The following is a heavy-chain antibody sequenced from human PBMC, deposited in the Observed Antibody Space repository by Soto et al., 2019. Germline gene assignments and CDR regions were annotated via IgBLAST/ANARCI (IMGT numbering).Heavy chain of an antibody. J-gene: IGHJ4*02. CDR2: ISWNSGSI. D-gene: IGHD5-18*01. CDR3: AKGDGGYSYGYYFDY. CDR1: GFTFDDYA. Sequence: GGSLGLSCAASGFTFDDYAMHWVRQAPGKGLEWVSGISWNSGSIGYADSVKGRFTISRDNAKNSLYLQMNSLRAEDTALYYCAKGDGGYSYGYYFDYWGQGTLVTVSS. V-gene: IGHV3-9*01.